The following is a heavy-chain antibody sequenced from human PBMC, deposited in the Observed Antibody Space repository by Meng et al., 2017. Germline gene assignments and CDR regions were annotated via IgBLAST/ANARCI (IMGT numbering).Heavy chain of an antibody. CDR3: AHRRSVPYYYDSSGYYYDWYFDL. V-gene: IGHV2-5*01. CDR2: IYWNDDK. Sequence: SGPTLVKPTQTLTLTCTFSGFSLSTSGVGVGWIRQPPEKALEWLALIYWNDDKRYRPSLKSRLTITKDTSKNQVVLTMTNMDPVDTATYYCAHRRSVPYYYDSSGYYYDWYFDLWGRGTLVTGAS. D-gene: IGHD3-22*01. J-gene: IGHJ2*01. CDR1: GFSLSTSGVG.